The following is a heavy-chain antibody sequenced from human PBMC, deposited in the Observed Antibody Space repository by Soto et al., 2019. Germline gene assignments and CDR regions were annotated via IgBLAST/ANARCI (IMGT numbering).Heavy chain of an antibody. CDR1: GGSISSYY. D-gene: IGHD6-19*01. CDR3: ARHSRVAASREYYFDY. J-gene: IGHJ4*02. Sequence: SETLSLTCTVSGGSISSYYWSWIRQPPGKGLEWIGYIYYSGSTNYNPSIKSRVNISVDTSKNQFSLKLSSVTAADTVVYYCARHSRVAASREYYFDYWGQGTLVTVSS. V-gene: IGHV4-59*08. CDR2: IYYSGST.